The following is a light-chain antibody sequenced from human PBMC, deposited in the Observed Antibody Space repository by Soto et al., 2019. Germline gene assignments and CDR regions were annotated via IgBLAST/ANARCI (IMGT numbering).Light chain of an antibody. V-gene: IGKV1-39*01. J-gene: IGKJ5*01. Sequence: DIQMTQSPSSLSASVGDRVTITCRASQTISTYLNWYQQRPGKAPNLLIYASSSLQSGVSQRFSGGGSGTDFTLTISSLQPEDFATYYCQQTYSIPITFGQGTRLEIK. CDR3: QQTYSIPIT. CDR2: ASS. CDR1: QTISTY.